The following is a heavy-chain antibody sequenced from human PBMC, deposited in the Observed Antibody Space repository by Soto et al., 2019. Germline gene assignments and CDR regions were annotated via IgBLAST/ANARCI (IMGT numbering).Heavy chain of an antibody. V-gene: IGHV4-31*03. CDR1: GGSISSGGYY. Sequence: SETLSLTCTVSGGSISSGGYYWSWIRQHPGKGLEWIGYIYYSGSTYYNPSLKSRVTISVDTSKNQFSLKLSSVTAADTAVYYCARGDTMVRGVTNWFDTWGQGTLVTVSS. D-gene: IGHD3-10*01. J-gene: IGHJ5*02. CDR2: IYYSGST. CDR3: ARGDTMVRGVTNWFDT.